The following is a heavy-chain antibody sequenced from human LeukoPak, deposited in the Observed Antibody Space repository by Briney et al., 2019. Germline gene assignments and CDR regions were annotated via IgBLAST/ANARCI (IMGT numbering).Heavy chain of an antibody. V-gene: IGHV4-39*07. Sequence: SETLSLTCTVSGGAISSSSYYWGWIRQPPGKGLEWIGSIYYSGSTYYNPSLKSRVTISVDTSKNQFSLKLSSVTAADTAVYYCVMVRGPPGGFDYWGQGTLVTVSS. CDR3: VMVRGPPGGFDY. J-gene: IGHJ4*02. D-gene: IGHD3-10*01. CDR1: GGAISSSSYY. CDR2: IYYSGST.